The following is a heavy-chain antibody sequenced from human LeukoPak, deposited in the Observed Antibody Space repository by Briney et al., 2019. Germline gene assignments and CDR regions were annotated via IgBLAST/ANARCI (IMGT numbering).Heavy chain of an antibody. J-gene: IGHJ4*02. D-gene: IGHD5-12*01. CDR1: GGTFSSYA. V-gene: IGHV1-69*05. Sequence: ASVKVSCKASGGTFSSYAISWVRQAPGQGLEWMGGIIPIFGTANYAQKFQGRVTITTDESTSTAYMELSSLRSEDTAVYYCARPAGIYQIEFDYWGQGTLVTVSS. CDR2: IIPIFGTA. CDR3: ARPAGIYQIEFDY.